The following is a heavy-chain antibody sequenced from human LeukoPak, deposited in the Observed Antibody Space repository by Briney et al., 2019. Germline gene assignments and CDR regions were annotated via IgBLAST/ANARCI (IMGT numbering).Heavy chain of an antibody. J-gene: IGHJ4*02. V-gene: IGHV3-21*06. CDR2: MSSNNRYI. D-gene: IGHD3-10*01. Sequence: GGSLRLSCAASGFTFSSYSMNWVRQAPGEKLEWVSSMSSNNRYIYYADSVKGRFTISRDNAKNSLSLQMHSLRAEDTAIYYCARDLEWFGESLLYWGQGTLVTVSS. CDR3: ARDLEWFGESLLY. CDR1: GFTFSSYS.